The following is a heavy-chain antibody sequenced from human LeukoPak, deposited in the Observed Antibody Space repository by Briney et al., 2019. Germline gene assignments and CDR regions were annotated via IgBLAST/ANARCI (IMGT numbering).Heavy chain of an antibody. D-gene: IGHD2/OR15-2a*01. CDR3: ARPLDTTFFNAFDI. Sequence: SETLSLTCTVAGGSISRSSYDWGWLRQPPGRGLEWIGSIYYSGTTFYNPYLKRRLTISVDTSKNQFSLKLTSVTAADTAVYYCARPLDTTFFNAFDIWGQGTMVTVSS. J-gene: IGHJ3*02. CDR1: GGSISRSSYD. V-gene: IGHV4-39*01. CDR2: IYYSGTT.